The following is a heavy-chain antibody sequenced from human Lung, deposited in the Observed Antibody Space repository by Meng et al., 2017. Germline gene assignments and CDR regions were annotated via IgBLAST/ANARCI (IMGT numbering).Heavy chain of an antibody. J-gene: IGHJ4*02. V-gene: IGHV3-74*01. Sequence: GGSLRLSCAASRFTFSSYWMHWVREAPGKGLVWVSHINSDGSSTSYADSVKGRFTISRDNAKNTLYLQMNSLRAEDTAVYYCARSYCTSSSCPVDYWGQGTLVTVSS. D-gene: IGHD2-2*01. CDR2: INSDGSST. CDR3: ARSYCTSSSCPVDY. CDR1: RFTFSSYW.